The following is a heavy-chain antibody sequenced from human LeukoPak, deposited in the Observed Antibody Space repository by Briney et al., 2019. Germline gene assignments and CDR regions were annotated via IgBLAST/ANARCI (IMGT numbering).Heavy chain of an antibody. Sequence: PGGSRSRSAGASGLPYKRNYMTGAPQAPGKGVEWGSVIYRGGSTYYADSVKGRFTISRDNSKNPLYLQINSLRAEDTAVYYCARAGPTGTNDAFDIWGQGAMFTVSS. CDR1: GLPYKRNY. V-gene: IGHV3-53*01. J-gene: IGHJ3*02. CDR2: IYRGGST. CDR3: ARAGPTGTNDAFDI. D-gene: IGHD1-1*01.